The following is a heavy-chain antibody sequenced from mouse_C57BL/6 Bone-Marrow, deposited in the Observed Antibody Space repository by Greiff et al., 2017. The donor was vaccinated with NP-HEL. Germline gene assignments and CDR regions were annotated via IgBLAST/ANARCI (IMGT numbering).Heavy chain of an antibody. Sequence: QVQLQQPGAELVRPGSSVKLSCKASGYTFTSYWMDWVKQRPGQGLEWIGNIYPSDSETHYNQKFKDKATLTVDKSSSTAYMQLSSLTSEDSAVYYCARSGDGYYLPSMDYWGQGTSVTVSS. V-gene: IGHV1-61*01. D-gene: IGHD2-3*01. J-gene: IGHJ4*01. CDR3: ARSGDGYYLPSMDY. CDR2: IYPSDSET. CDR1: GYTFTSYW.